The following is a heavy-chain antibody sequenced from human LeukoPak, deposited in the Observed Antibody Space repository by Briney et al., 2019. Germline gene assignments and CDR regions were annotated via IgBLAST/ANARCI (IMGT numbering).Heavy chain of an antibody. D-gene: IGHD6-13*01. CDR1: GFTFTRYW. CDR2: IKQDGSEK. J-gene: IGHJ4*02. Sequence: GGSLRLSCAASGFTFTRYWMSWVRQAPGKGLEWVANIKQDGSEKYYVDSVKGRFTISRDNAKNSLYLQMNSLRAEDTAVYYCARGWGIFDYWGQGTLVTVSS. CDR3: ARGWGIFDY. V-gene: IGHV3-7*01.